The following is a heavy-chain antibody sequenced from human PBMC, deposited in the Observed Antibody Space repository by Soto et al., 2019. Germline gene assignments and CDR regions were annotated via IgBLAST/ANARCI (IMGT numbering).Heavy chain of an antibody. D-gene: IGHD3-22*01. CDR3: ARDHRVTTYYYGMDV. CDR1: GFTFSSYW. Sequence: GGSLRLSCAASGFTFSSYWMSWVRQAPGKGLEWVANIKQDGSEKYYVDSVKGRFTISRDNAKNSLYLQMNSLRAEDTAVYYCARDHRVTTYYYGMDVWGQGTTVTVSS. J-gene: IGHJ6*02. V-gene: IGHV3-7*05. CDR2: IKQDGSEK.